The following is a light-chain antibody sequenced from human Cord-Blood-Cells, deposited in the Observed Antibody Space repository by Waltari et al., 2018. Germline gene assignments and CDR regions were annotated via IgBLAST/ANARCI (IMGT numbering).Light chain of an antibody. CDR2: GAS. CDR1: QSVSSSY. Sequence: EIVLTQSPGTLSLSPGERATLSCRASQSVSSSYLAWYQQKPGQAPRLLIYGASSRATGIPDRFSGSVSVTDFTVAISRLEPEDFAVYDCQQYGSSPPYSFGQGTKLEIK. CDR3: QQYGSSPPYS. J-gene: IGKJ2*03. V-gene: IGKV3-20*01.